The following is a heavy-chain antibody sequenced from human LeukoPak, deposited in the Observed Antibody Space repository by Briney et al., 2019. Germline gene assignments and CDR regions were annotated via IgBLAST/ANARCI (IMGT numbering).Heavy chain of an antibody. Sequence: PGGSLRLSCAASGFTFSTYAMNWVRQAPGKGLEWVSSISSSSSYIYYADSVKGRFTISRDNAKNSLYLQMNSLRAEDTAVYYCARDYGARIAAAGKAFDYWGQGTLVTVSS. CDR1: GFTFSTYA. V-gene: IGHV3-21*01. CDR3: ARDYGARIAAAGKAFDY. D-gene: IGHD6-13*01. CDR2: ISSSSSYI. J-gene: IGHJ4*02.